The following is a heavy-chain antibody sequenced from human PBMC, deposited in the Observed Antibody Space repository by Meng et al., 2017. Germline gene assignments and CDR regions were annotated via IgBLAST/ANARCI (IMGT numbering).Heavy chain of an antibody. CDR1: GFSHSTSGVG. CDR3: AHRRGDSREGWFDP. V-gene: IGHV2-5*02. Sequence: QITLQEPGPTLVKPTPTRTLTSTFSGFSHSTSGVGVGWIRQPPGKALEWLALIYWDDDKRYSPSLKSRLTITKDTSKNQVVLTMTNMDPVDTATYYCAHRRGDSREGWFDPWGQGTLVTVSS. D-gene: IGHD2-21*02. CDR2: IYWDDDK. J-gene: IGHJ5*02.